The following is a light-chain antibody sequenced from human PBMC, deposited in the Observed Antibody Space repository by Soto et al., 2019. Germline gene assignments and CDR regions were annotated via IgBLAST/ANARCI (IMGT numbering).Light chain of an antibody. J-gene: IGLJ1*01. CDR2: EGS. CDR1: SSDVGSYNL. CDR3: CSYAGSSTLL. V-gene: IGLV2-23*01. Sequence: QSALTQPASVCGSPGQSITISCTGTSSDVGSYNLVSWYQQHPGKAPKLMIYEGSKRPSGVSNRFSGSKSGNTASLTISGLQAEDEADYYCCSYAGSSTLLFGTGTKVTVL.